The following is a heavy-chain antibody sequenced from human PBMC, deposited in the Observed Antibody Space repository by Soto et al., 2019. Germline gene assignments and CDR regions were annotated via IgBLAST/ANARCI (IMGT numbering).Heavy chain of an antibody. J-gene: IGHJ6*02. CDR1: GYTFTGYY. Sequence: GASVKVSFKASGYTFTGYYMHWLRQAPGQGLEWVGWINPNSGGTNYAQKFQGWVTMTRDTSISTAYMELSRLRSDDTAVYYCARERIAAAGKDYYYYYGMDVWGQGTTVTVSS. V-gene: IGHV1-2*04. D-gene: IGHD6-13*01. CDR3: ARERIAAAGKDYYYYYGMDV. CDR2: INPNSGGT.